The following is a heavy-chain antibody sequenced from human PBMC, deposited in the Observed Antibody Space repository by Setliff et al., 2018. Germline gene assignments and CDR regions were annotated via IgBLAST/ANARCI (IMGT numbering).Heavy chain of an antibody. V-gene: IGHV4-59*08. CDR1: AGSISNAY. CDR3: ARHGPTRTDSWFDSFDV. Sequence: HSETLSLTCTVSAGSISNAYWSWIRQSPGKGLEWIGYIYDTGSTNSDPSLKSRVTMSVDTSKNQVSLKMTSVTAADTAVCYCARHGPTRTDSWFDSFDVWGQGTKVTVSS. J-gene: IGHJ3*01. CDR2: IYDTGST. D-gene: IGHD3-10*01.